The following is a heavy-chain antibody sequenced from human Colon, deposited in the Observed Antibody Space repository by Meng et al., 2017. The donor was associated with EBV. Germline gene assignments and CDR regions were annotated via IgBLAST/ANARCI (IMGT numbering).Heavy chain of an antibody. D-gene: IGHD2-2*01. CDR3: ARARLGGYCSSTSCADNWFDP. J-gene: IGHJ5*02. V-gene: IGHV1-18*01. CDR1: GYTFTSYS. CDR2: ISAYNGNT. Sequence: QVSRVQSGAEVKKPGASVMVLCKASGYTFTSYSISCVRQAPGQGLEWMGWISAYNGNTNYAQKLQGRVTMTTDTSTSTAYMELRSLRSDDTAVYYCARARLGGYCSSTSCADNWFDPWGQGTLVTVSS.